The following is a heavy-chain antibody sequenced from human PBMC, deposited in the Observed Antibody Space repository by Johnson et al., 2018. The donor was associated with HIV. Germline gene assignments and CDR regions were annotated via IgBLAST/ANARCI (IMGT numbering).Heavy chain of an antibody. J-gene: IGHJ3*02. CDR2: INSYGSST. D-gene: IGHD6-6*01. Sequence: VQLVESGGGVVQPGRSLRLSCAASGFIFSDYWMHWVRQAPGKGLVWVSRINSYGSSTTYADSVKGRFTISRDNAKNTVYLQMNSLRGEETAVYYCARAVYSSSSSCAFDIWGQGTMVTVSS. CDR1: GFIFSDYW. V-gene: IGHV3-74*02. CDR3: ARAVYSSSSSCAFDI.